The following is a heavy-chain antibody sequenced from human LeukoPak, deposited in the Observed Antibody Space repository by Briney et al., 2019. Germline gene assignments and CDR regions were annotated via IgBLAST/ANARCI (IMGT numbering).Heavy chain of an antibody. Sequence: ASVTVSCKASGYTFTGYYMHWVRQAPGQGLEWMGWINPNSGGTNYAQKFQGRVTMSRDTSISTAYMELSRLRSDDTAVYYCARDRVGSRAAAGTLGYWGQGTLVTVSS. CDR2: INPNSGGT. CDR3: ARDRVGSRAAAGTLGY. J-gene: IGHJ4*02. D-gene: IGHD6-13*01. V-gene: IGHV1-2*02. CDR1: GYTFTGYY.